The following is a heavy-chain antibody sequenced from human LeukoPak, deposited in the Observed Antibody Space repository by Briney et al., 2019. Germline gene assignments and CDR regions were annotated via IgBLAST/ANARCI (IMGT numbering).Heavy chain of an antibody. V-gene: IGHV3-72*01. Sequence: GGSLRLSCAASGFTFSDHYIDWVRQAPGKGLEWVGRSRDKGNRYTTAYAASVRGRFTISRDDSKNSLYLQMNSLKIEDTAVYYCTRLGIALRDFDYWGQGTLVTVSS. CDR1: GFTFSDHY. CDR3: TRLGIALRDFDY. CDR2: SRDKGNRYTT. D-gene: IGHD6-13*01. J-gene: IGHJ4*02.